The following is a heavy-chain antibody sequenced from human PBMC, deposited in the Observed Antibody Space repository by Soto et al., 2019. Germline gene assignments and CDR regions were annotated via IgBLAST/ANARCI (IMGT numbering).Heavy chain of an antibody. CDR2: IYYSGST. Sequence: PSETLSLTCTVSGGSISSSSYYWGWIRQPPGKGLEWIGSIYYSGSTYYNPSLKSRVTISVDTSKNQFSLKLSSVTAADTAVYYRARSTGGGYYDFWSGPRGNWFDPWGQGTLVTVSS. J-gene: IGHJ5*02. CDR3: ARSTGGGYYDFWSGPRGNWFDP. V-gene: IGHV4-39*01. D-gene: IGHD3-3*01. CDR1: GGSISSSSYY.